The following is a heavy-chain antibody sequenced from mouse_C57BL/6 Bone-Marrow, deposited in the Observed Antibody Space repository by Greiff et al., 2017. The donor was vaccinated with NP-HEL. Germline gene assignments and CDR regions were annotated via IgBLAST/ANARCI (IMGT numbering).Heavy chain of an antibody. V-gene: IGHV1-55*01. CDR3: ATPHYYGSSLGY. Sequence: QVQLKQPGAELVKPGASVKMSCKASGYTFTSYWITWVRQRPGQGLEWIGDIYPGSGSTNYNEKVKSKATLTVDTSSSTAYMQLSSLTSEDSAVYYCATPHYYGSSLGYWGQGTTLTVSS. D-gene: IGHD1-1*01. J-gene: IGHJ2*01. CDR1: GYTFTSYW. CDR2: IYPGSGST.